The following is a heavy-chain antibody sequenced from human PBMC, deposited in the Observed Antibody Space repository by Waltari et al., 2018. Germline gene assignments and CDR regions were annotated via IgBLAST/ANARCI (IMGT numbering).Heavy chain of an antibody. CDR1: GYTFTSYA. J-gene: IGHJ3*02. D-gene: IGHD3-16*01. Sequence: QVQLVQSGAEVKKPGASVKVSCKAAGYTFTSYAMHWLRQAPGQRLEWMGWINAGNGNTKYSQKFQGRVTITRDTSASTAYMELSSLRSEDTAVYYCARVEGAAGLDIWGQGTMVTVSS. V-gene: IGHV1-3*01. CDR2: INAGNGNT. CDR3: ARVEGAAGLDI.